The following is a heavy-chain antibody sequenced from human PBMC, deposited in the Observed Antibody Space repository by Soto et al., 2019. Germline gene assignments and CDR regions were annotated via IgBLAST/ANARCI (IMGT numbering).Heavy chain of an antibody. CDR2: INHSGST. CDR1: GGSFSGYY. J-gene: IGHJ4*02. Sequence: QVQLQQWGAGLLKPSETLSLTCVVYGGSFSGYYWSWIRQPPGKGLEWIGEINHSGSTNYNPSLKSRVTISVDTSKNQFSLKLSSVTAADTAVYYCARGSHLGLAAAYYWGQGTLVTVSS. D-gene: IGHD6-13*01. CDR3: ARGSHLGLAAAYY. V-gene: IGHV4-34*01.